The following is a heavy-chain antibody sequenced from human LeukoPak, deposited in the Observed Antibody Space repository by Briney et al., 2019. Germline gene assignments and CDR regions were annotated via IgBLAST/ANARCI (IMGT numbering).Heavy chain of an antibody. CDR3: ARGRSIAVAGTFVY. CDR1: GGSFSGYY. J-gene: IGHJ4*02. D-gene: IGHD6-19*01. CDR2: INHSGST. Sequence: PSETLSLTCAVYGGSFSGYYWSWIRQPPGKGLEWIGEINHSGSTNYNPSLKSRVTISVDTSKNQFSLKLSSVTAADTAVYYCARGRSIAVAGTFVYWGQGTLVTVSS. V-gene: IGHV4-34*01.